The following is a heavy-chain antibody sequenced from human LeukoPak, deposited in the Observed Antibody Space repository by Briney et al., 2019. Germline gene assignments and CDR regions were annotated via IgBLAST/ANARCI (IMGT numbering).Heavy chain of an antibody. D-gene: IGHD6-13*01. CDR1: GFTFSSYG. CDR2: IRYDGSNK. Sequence: GGSLRLSCAASGFTFSSYGMHWVRQAPGKGLEWVAFIRYDGSNKYYADSVKGRFTISRDNSKNTLYLQMNSLRAEDTAVYYCAKDRDRVAAAGLFDYWGQGTLVTVPS. V-gene: IGHV3-30*02. J-gene: IGHJ4*02. CDR3: AKDRDRVAAAGLFDY.